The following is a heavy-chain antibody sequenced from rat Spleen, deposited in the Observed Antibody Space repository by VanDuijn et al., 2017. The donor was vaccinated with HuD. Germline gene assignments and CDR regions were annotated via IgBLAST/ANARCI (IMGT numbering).Heavy chain of an antibody. Sequence: EVQLVESGGGLVQPGRSMKLSCVASGFTFSDYYMAWVRQAPTMGLEWVASISTGGGNTYYRDSVKGRFTVSRDNAKNTLSLQMDSLRSEDTATYYCAREYRYNFDYWGQGDMVTVSS. CDR1: GFTFSDYY. D-gene: IGHD1-5*01. CDR2: ISTGGGNT. J-gene: IGHJ2*01. V-gene: IGHV5-25*01. CDR3: AREYRYNFDY.